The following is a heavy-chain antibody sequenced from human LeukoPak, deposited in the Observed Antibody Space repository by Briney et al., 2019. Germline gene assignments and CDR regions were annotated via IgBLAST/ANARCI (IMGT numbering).Heavy chain of an antibody. D-gene: IGHD3-22*01. CDR1: GFTFSSYW. CDR2: INSDGSST. V-gene: IGHV3-74*01. CDR3: ASGPYDSSGLDY. Sequence: RGSLRLSCAASGFTFSSYWMHWVRQAPGKGLVWVSRINSDGSSTSYADSVKGRFTISRDNAKNTLYLQMNSLRAEDTAVYYCASGPYDSSGLDYWGQGTLVTVSS. J-gene: IGHJ4*02.